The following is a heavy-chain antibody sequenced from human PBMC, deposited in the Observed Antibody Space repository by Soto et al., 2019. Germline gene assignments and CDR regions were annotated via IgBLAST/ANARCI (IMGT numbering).Heavy chain of an antibody. CDR1: GGSFSGYY. Sequence: QVQLQQWGAGQLRASETLSLTCGVSGGSFSGYYWSWIRQPPGKGLEWIGEVNDSGNSNYNPSLKRRVVISVDTPKNEFSLKMNTVTASDTGVYYCARVRRWLPEEMVDLWGQIALVTVSS. V-gene: IGHV4-34*02. J-gene: IGHJ5*02. CDR2: VNDSGNS. CDR3: ARVRRWLPEEMVDL. D-gene: IGHD5-12*01.